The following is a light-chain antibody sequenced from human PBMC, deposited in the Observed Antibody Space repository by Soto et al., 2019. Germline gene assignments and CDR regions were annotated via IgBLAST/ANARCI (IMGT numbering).Light chain of an antibody. J-gene: IGKJ4*01. V-gene: IGKV1-5*03. CDR3: QHYNSYPLT. CDR2: KAS. Sequence: DIQMTQSPSTLSASVGDRVIITCRASQSISSWLAWYQQKPGKAPALLIYKASSLQSGVPSRFSGSGSGTEFTLTISSLQPDDFATYYCQHYNSYPLTFGGGNKVALK. CDR1: QSISSW.